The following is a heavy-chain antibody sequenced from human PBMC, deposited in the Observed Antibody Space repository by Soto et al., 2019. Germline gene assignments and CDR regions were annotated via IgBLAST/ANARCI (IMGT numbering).Heavy chain of an antibody. V-gene: IGHV3-23*01. CDR3: ARDLAKRWLQFPNY. J-gene: IGHJ4*02. D-gene: IGHD5-12*01. CDR2: ISGSGGST. Sequence: GGSLRLSCAASGFTFSSYAMSWVRQAPGKGLEWVSAISGSGGSTYYADSVKGRFTISRDNSKNSLYLKMNSLRAEDTAVYYCARDLAKRWLQFPNYWGQGTLVTVSS. CDR1: GFTFSSYA.